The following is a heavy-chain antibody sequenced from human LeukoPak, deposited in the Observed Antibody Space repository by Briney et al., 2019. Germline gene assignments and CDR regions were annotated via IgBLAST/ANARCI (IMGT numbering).Heavy chain of an antibody. D-gene: IGHD3-10*01. Sequence: SETLSLTCTVSGGSIISYYWSWIRQPPGKGLEWIGYIYYSGSTNYNPSLKSRVTISVDTSKNQFSLQLSSVTAADTAVYYCARAPLWFGIPFDPWGQGTLVTVSS. CDR1: GGSIISYY. J-gene: IGHJ5*02. CDR2: IYYSGST. V-gene: IGHV4-59*01. CDR3: ARAPLWFGIPFDP.